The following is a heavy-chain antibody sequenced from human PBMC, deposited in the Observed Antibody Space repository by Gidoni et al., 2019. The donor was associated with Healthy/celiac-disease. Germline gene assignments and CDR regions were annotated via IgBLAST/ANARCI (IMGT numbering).Heavy chain of an antibody. V-gene: IGHV3-23*04. J-gene: IGHJ6*02. D-gene: IGHD3-3*01. CDR3: AKVPLTTIFGVENYYGLDF. CDR2: IKGSGGS. CDR1: GFTFSRYA. Sequence: EVQLVESGGGLVQPGGSLRLSCAASGFTFSRYAMGWVRQAPGKGLEWVSTIKGSGGSLYADSVKGRFTISRDNSKNTLYLQMNSLRAEDTALYYCAKVPLTTIFGVENYYGLDFWGQGTTVTVSS.